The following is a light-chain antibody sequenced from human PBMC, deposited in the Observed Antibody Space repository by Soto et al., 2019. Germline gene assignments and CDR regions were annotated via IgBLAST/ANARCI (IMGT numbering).Light chain of an antibody. CDR2: KMS. CDR3: QQYNSYSTT. J-gene: IGKJ1*01. CDR1: QSISSW. V-gene: IGKV1-5*03. Sequence: DIQMTQSPSTLSASVGDRVTITCRASQSISSWVAWYQQKPGKAPKLLIYKMSSIESGVPSRFSGSGSGTEFTLTISSLQPDDFATYYCQQYNSYSTTFGQGTKVEIK.